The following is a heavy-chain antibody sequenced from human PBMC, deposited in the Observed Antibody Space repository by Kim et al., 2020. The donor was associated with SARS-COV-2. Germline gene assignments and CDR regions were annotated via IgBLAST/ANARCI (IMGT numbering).Heavy chain of an antibody. Sequence: SQTLSLTCAISGDSVSSNSAAWNWIRQSPSRGLEWLGRTYYRSKWYSDYAESVKSRIVINSDTSKNHFSLQLNSVTPEDTAVYYCARDGSSGWFELGYWGQGTLVTVSS. V-gene: IGHV6-1*01. D-gene: IGHD6-19*01. J-gene: IGHJ4*02. CDR3: ARDGSSGWFELGY. CDR2: TYYRSKWYS. CDR1: GDSVSSNSAA.